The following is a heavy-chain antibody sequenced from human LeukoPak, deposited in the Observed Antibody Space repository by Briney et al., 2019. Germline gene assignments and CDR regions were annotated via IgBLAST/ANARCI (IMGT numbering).Heavy chain of an antibody. Sequence: PSETLSLTCTVSGGSISSYYWSWIRQPPGKGLEWIGYIYYSGSTNYNPSLKSRVTISVDTSKNQFSLKLSSVTAADTAVYYCARVDGSGSYLDYWGQGTLVTVSS. CDR3: ARVDGSGSYLDY. CDR2: IYYSGST. V-gene: IGHV4-59*01. D-gene: IGHD3-10*01. J-gene: IGHJ4*02. CDR1: GGSISSYY.